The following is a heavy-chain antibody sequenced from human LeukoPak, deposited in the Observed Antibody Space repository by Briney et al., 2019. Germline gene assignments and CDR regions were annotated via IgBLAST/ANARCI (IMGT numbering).Heavy chain of an antibody. V-gene: IGHV4-34*01. J-gene: IGHJ5*02. CDR1: GGSFSGYY. CDR3: ARWSSGSYYVRPNWFDP. CDR2: INHSGST. D-gene: IGHD1-26*01. Sequence: SETLSLTCAVYGGSFSGYYWSWIRQPPGKGLEWIGEINHSGSTNYNPSLKSRVTISVDTSKNQFSLKLSSVTAADTAVYYCARWSSGSYYVRPNWFDPWGQGTLVTVSS.